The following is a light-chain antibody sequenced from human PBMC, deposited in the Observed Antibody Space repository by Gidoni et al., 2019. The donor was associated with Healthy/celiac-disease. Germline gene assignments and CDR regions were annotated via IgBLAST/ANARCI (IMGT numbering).Light chain of an antibody. CDR1: QSLLHSNGYNY. CDR2: LGS. Sequence: DIVMTQSPLSLPVTPGEPASISCRSSQSLLHSNGYNYLDWYLQKPGQSPQLLIYLGSNRASGVPDRFSGRGSGTDFTLKISRVEAEDVGVYYCMQALQTLPLTFGGXTKVEIK. J-gene: IGKJ4*01. CDR3: MQALQTLPLT. V-gene: IGKV2-28*01.